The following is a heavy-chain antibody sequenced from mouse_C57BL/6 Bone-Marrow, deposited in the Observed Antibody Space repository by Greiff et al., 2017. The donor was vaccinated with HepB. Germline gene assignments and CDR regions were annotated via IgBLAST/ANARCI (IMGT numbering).Heavy chain of an antibody. CDR2: ISSGGSYT. J-gene: IGHJ2*01. CDR1: GFTFSSYG. V-gene: IGHV5-6*01. D-gene: IGHD2-4*01. Sequence: EVKLVESGGDLVKPGGSLKLSCAASGFTFSSYGMSWVRQTPDKRLEWVATISSGGSYTYYPDSVKGRFTISRDNAKNTLYLQMSSLKSEDTAMYYCARQCDYLHFDYWGQGTTLTVSS. CDR3: ARQCDYLHFDY.